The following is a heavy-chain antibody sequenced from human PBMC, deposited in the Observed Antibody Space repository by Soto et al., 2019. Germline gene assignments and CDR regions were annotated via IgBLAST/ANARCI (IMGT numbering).Heavy chain of an antibody. J-gene: IGHJ4*02. CDR2: ISGSGGST. V-gene: IGHV3-23*01. Sequence: GGSLRLSCAASGFPFSRYAMSCVRQAPGKGLEWVSAISGSGGSTYYADSVKGRFTISRDNSKNTLYLQMNSLRAEDTAVYYCAKARGGYYDSSGYYPFDYWGQGILVTVSS. D-gene: IGHD3-22*01. CDR3: AKARGGYYDSSGYYPFDY. CDR1: GFPFSRYA.